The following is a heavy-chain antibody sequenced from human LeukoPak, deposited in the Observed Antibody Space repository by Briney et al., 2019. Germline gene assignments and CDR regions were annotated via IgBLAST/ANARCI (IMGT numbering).Heavy chain of an antibody. V-gene: IGHV1-69*13. CDR2: IIPIFGTA. J-gene: IGHJ6*03. Sequence: SVKVSCKASGGTFSSYAISWVRQAPGQGLEWMGGIIPIFGTANYAQKFQGRVTITADESTSTAYMELGSLRSEDTAVYYCARFGKGYGEVYYYYMDVWGKGTTVTVSS. CDR1: GGTFSSYA. D-gene: IGHD5-18*01. CDR3: ARFGKGYGEVYYYYMDV.